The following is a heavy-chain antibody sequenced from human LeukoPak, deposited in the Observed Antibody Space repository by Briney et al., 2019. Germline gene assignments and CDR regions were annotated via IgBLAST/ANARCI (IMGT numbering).Heavy chain of an antibody. CDR1: GGSVTRGAYS. CDR3: ASGDYGAGSPVMRY. V-gene: IGHV4-61*02. CDR2: IYTSGDT. D-gene: IGHD3-10*01. Sequence: TASETLSLTCTVSGGSVTRGAYSWTWIRQPVGKGLEWNGRIYTSGDTKYNPSLKSRVTISVGASNNQFSLKLTSVTAADTAVYYCASGDYGAGSPVMRYWGHGTLVIVSS. J-gene: IGHJ4*01.